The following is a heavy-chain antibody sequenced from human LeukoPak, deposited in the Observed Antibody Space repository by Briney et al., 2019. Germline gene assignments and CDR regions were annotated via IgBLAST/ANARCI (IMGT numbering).Heavy chain of an antibody. CDR2: IYPGDSNI. J-gene: IGHJ5*01. CDR3: AGARGYWFDS. V-gene: IGHV5-51*01. CDR1: GYNFTKYW. Sequence: GESLKISCKASGYNFTKYWIGWVRQMPGKGLEWMGIIYPGDSNIRYSPSFQGQVTISADNSINTAYLQWSSLKASDTAMYYCAGARGYWFDSWGQGTLVTVSS.